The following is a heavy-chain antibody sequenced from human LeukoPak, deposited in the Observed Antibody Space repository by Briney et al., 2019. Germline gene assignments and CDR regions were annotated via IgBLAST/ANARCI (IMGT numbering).Heavy chain of an antibody. CDR2: ISAYNGNT. J-gene: IGHJ1*01. D-gene: IGHD2-2*01. Sequence: ASVKVSCKASGYTFTRYGITWVRQAPGQGLEWMGWISAYNGNTNYAYKVQGRVTMTTDTSTRTAYMELRSLSSDDTAVYYCARDNSAISDCSSASCFHFKHWGQGTLVTVSS. CDR3: ARDNSAISDCSSASCFHFKH. V-gene: IGHV1-18*01. CDR1: GYTFTRYG.